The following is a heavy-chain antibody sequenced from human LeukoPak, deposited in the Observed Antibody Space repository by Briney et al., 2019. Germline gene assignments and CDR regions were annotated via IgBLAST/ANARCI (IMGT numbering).Heavy chain of an antibody. Sequence: ASVKVSCKASGYTFTSYDINWVRQDTGQGREWMGWIKPNSGNTGYAQKFQGRVTITADKSTSTAYMELSSLRSEDTAVYYCARAHIVATFGAYYYYYMDVWGKGTTVTDSS. CDR3: ARAHIVATFGAYYYYYMDV. D-gene: IGHD5-12*01. CDR1: GYTFTSYD. CDR2: IKPNSGNT. J-gene: IGHJ6*03. V-gene: IGHV1-8*01.